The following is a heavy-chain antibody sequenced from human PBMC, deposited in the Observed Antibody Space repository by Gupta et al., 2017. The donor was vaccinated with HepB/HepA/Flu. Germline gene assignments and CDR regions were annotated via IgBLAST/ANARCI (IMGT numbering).Heavy chain of an antibody. V-gene: IGHV3-49*04. CDR1: RFTLGEYT. CDR2: VKSKAYGGTT. CDR3: TRTATVTDPFDP. Sequence: EVQLVESGGGLVQPGRSLRLSCTASRFTLGEYTIIWVRQAPGKGLEWVGFVKSKAYGGTTEYAASVKGRFTISRDDSKNIAYLQMNSLKTEDTAVYYCTRTATVTDPFDPWGQGTLVTVSS. D-gene: IGHD4-17*01. J-gene: IGHJ5*02.